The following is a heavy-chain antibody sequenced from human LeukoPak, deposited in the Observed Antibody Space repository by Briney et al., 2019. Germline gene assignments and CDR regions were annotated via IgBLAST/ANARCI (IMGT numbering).Heavy chain of an antibody. Sequence: SETLSLTCAVYGGSFSGYYWSWIRQPPGKGLEWIGEINHSGSTNYNPSLKSQVTISVDTSKNQFSLKLSSVTAADTAVYYCARAFRIPVLRYFDWLPWSFDIWGQGTMVTVSS. CDR3: ARAFRIPVLRYFDWLPWSFDI. CDR2: INHSGST. J-gene: IGHJ3*02. D-gene: IGHD3-9*01. CDR1: GGSFSGYY. V-gene: IGHV4-34*01.